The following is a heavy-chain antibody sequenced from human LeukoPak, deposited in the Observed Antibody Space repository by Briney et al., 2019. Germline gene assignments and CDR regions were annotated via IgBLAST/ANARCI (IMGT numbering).Heavy chain of an antibody. CDR3: ARDYNGDHY. Sequence: GGSLRLSCAASGFTFSSYWMTWVRQAPGKGLEWVANIKKDGSEKYYVDSVKGRFTISRDNAKNSLYLQMNSLRAEDTAIYYCARDYNGDHYWGQGTLVTVSS. V-gene: IGHV3-7*01. CDR2: IKKDGSEK. J-gene: IGHJ4*02. CDR1: GFTFSSYW. D-gene: IGHD4-17*01.